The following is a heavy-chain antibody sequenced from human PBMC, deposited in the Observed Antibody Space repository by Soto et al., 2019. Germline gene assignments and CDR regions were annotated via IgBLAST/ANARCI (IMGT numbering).Heavy chain of an antibody. V-gene: IGHV3-33*01. CDR2: VSSVGGKK. J-gene: IGHJ4*02. Sequence: QVHLVESGGGVVQPGGSLRLSCAASGFTFRSYGMHWVRQAPGKGLEWVATVSSVGGKKYYTDSVTGRFNISRDNSKTTRFLQMNSLRAEDTALYYCARDPATLGSSEYFDWWGQGTLVTVS. CDR3: ARDPATLGSSEYFDW. CDR1: GFTFRSYG. D-gene: IGHD1-26*01.